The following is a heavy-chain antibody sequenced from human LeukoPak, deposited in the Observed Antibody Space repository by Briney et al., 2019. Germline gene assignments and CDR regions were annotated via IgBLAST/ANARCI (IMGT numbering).Heavy chain of an antibody. CDR1: GGSFSGYY. Sequence: SETLSLTCAVYGGSFSGYYWSWIRQPPGKGLEWIGEINHSGSTNYNPSLKSRVTISVDMSKNQFSLKLSSVTAADTAVYYCARGLVVVVPAATEGYYYYGMDVWGQGTTVTVSS. CDR3: ARGLVVVVPAATEGYYYYGMDV. V-gene: IGHV4-34*01. D-gene: IGHD2-2*01. CDR2: INHSGST. J-gene: IGHJ6*02.